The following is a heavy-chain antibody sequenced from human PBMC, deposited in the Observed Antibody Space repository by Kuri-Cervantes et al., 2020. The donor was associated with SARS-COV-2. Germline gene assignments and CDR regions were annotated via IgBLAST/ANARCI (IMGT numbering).Heavy chain of an antibody. J-gene: IGHJ6*02. V-gene: IGHV3-21*01. Sequence: GGSLRLSCAASGFTFSSYSMNWVRQAPGKGLEWVSSISSSSSYIYYADSVKGRFTISRDNAKNSLYLQMNSLRAEDTAVYYCARDLGILTGYYSHYYYYYGMDVWGQGTTVPSP. CDR2: ISSSSSYI. D-gene: IGHD3-9*01. CDR3: ARDLGILTGYYSHYYYYYGMDV. CDR1: GFTFSSYS.